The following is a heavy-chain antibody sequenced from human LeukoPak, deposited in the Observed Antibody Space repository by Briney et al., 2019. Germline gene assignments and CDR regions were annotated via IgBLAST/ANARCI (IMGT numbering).Heavy chain of an antibody. D-gene: IGHD4-11*01. CDR1: GFTFSSSG. V-gene: IGHV3-33*01. J-gene: IGHJ4*02. CDR2: IRYDGNNK. Sequence: GGSLRLSCAASGFTFSSSGMHWVRQAPGKGLEWVAVIRYDGNNKFYADSVKGRFTISRDNSKNTLYLQMNSLRAEDTAVYYCARGDDYTPFDYWGQGTLVTVSS. CDR3: ARGDDYTPFDY.